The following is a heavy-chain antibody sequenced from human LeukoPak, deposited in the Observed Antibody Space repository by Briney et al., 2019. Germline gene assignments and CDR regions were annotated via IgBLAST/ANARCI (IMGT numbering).Heavy chain of an antibody. V-gene: IGHV3-21*01. CDR2: ISSSSRYI. CDR1: GVTFSSYS. Sequence: GGSLRLSCAASGVTFSSYSMNWVRQAPGKGLEWVSSISSSSRYIYYADSVKGRFTISRDNAKNSLYLQMNSLRAEDTAVYYCARDFPRDNDAFDIWGQGTMVTVSS. J-gene: IGHJ3*02. CDR3: ARDFPRDNDAFDI.